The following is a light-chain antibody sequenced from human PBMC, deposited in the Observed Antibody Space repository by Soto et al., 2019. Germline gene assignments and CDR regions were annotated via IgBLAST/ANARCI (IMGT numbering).Light chain of an antibody. CDR3: QPRCNYALP. J-gene: IGKJ4*01. Sequence: EIVFTQTTATLSLSPGERATLYCRTSQSVSSYLAWYQQNPGQAPRLLIYDASNRATGITARFSGSGSGTDFTLTISSREREDFAVYYCQPRCNYALPVGGGTKVDIK. CDR2: DAS. CDR1: QSVSSY. V-gene: IGKV3-11*01.